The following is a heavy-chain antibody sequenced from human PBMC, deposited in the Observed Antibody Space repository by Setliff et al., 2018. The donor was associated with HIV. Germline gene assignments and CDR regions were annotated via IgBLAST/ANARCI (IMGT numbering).Heavy chain of an antibody. CDR2: IFHSGTT. CDR1: GYFVAGGYY. Sequence: PSETLSLTCVVSGYFVAGGYYWGWIRQSPGKGLEWIGNIFHSGTTYYNPSLRSRITISVDTSKNQFFLNMTSVTAADTAVYYCARQSPRGIVVVIGYFDYWGQGTLVTVSS. D-gene: IGHD3-22*01. J-gene: IGHJ4*02. CDR3: ARQSPRGIVVVIGYFDY. V-gene: IGHV4-38-2*01.